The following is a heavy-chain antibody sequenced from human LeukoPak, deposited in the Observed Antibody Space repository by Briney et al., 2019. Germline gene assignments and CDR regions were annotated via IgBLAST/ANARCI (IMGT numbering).Heavy chain of an antibody. J-gene: IGHJ4*02. CDR2: ISGSSGYI. V-gene: IGHV3-21*01. CDR1: GFTFSSYS. D-gene: IGHD2-2*01. Sequence: GGSLRLSCAASGFTFSSYSMNWVRQAPGKGLEWVSSISGSSGYIYYADSVKGGFTISRDKAKNSLYLQMNSLRAEDTAVYYCARDLGYCSSTSCYGTFDYWGQGTLVTVSS. CDR3: ARDLGYCSSTSCYGTFDY.